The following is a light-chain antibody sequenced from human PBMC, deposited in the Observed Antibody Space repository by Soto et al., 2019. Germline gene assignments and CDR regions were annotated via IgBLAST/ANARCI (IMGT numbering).Light chain of an antibody. J-gene: IGKJ4*01. CDR3: QQGYSTPPLT. CDR1: QGIRSY. V-gene: IGKV1-39*01. Sequence: RLTQSPSSLSASVGDRVTITCRASQGIRSYLAWYQHKPGKAPKLLIYGASSLQSGVPSRFSGSGLGTDFTLSISSLQPEDFAVYYCQQGYSTPPLTFGEGTKVELK. CDR2: GAS.